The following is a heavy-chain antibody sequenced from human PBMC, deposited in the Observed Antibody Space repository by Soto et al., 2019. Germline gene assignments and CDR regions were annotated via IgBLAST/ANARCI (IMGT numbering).Heavy chain of an antibody. V-gene: IGHV4-59*01. CDR3: ARTWRYSYGSLLGSPNYYGMDV. Sequence: PSETLSLTCTVSGGSISSYYWSWIRQPPGKGLEWIGYIYYSGSTNYNPSLKSRVTISVDTSKNQFSLKLSSVTAADTAVYYCARTWRYSYGSLLGSPNYYGMDVWGQGTTVTDSS. D-gene: IGHD5-18*01. CDR2: IYYSGST. J-gene: IGHJ6*02. CDR1: GGSISSYY.